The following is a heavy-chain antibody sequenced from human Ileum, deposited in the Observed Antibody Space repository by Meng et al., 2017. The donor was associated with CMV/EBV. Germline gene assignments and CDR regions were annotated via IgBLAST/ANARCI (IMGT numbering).Heavy chain of an antibody. CDR3: ASWSYTTSWYADY. CDR1: GFTFSGYE. V-gene: IGHV3-21*01. Sequence: GGFLRLSCAGSGFTFSGYEMNWVGQDPGKGLERVSFISISSSYIYYADSVKGRFTISRDNARNSLHLQMNNLRAEDTSVYYCASWSYTTSWYADYWGQGTLVTVSS. CDR2: ISISSSYI. D-gene: IGHD6-13*01. J-gene: IGHJ4*02.